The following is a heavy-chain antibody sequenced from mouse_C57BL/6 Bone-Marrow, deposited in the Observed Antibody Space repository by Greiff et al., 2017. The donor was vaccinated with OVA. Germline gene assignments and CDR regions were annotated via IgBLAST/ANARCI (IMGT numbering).Heavy chain of an antibody. CDR3: ARGDDYDDPFGY. CDR2: IYPGDGDT. Sequence: QVQLQQSGPELVKPGASVKISCKASGYAFSSSWMNWVKQRPGKGLEWIGRIYPGDGDTNYNGKFKGKATLTADKSSSTAYMQLSSLTSEDAAVYCCARGDDYDDPFGYWGQGTLVTVSA. V-gene: IGHV1-82*01. J-gene: IGHJ3*01. D-gene: IGHD2-4*01. CDR1: GYAFSSSW.